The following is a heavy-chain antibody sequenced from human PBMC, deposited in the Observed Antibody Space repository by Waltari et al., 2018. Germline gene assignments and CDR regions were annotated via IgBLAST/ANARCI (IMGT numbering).Heavy chain of an antibody. Sequence: EMRLLESGGALVQPGESLRLSCAASGFPFSTYTMHWVRQAPGKGLEWVAVMTASGLMHYGESVKGRFIISRDNSKNTLYLEMYRLRVEDTATYYCAKDEGARLAPTFGMDAWGQGTTVIVS. CDR3: AKDEGARLAPTFGMDA. D-gene: IGHD1-26*01. V-gene: IGHV3-23*01. CDR1: GFPFSTYT. J-gene: IGHJ6*02. CDR2: MTASGLM.